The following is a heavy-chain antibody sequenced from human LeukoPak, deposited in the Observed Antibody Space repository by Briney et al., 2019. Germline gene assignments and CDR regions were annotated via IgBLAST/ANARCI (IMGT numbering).Heavy chain of an antibody. CDR1: GGAISSDY. CDR3: GRRGTIFGAEGL. D-gene: IGHD3-3*01. CDR2: FYCTGSP. J-gene: IGHJ2*01. Sequence: SAALSLTSSVSGGAISSDYCSWIRPPPGKGLEWIGHFYCTGSPDYNPPLKSRVTISVDPSKNLPALNLCSGTAAGTALYYCGRRGTIFGAEGLWGRGTLVSVSS. V-gene: IGHV4-59*08.